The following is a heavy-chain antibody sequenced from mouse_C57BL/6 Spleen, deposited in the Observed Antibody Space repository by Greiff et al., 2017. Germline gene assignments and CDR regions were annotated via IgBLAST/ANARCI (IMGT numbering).Heavy chain of an antibody. Sequence: EVKLMESGGGLVKPGGSLKLSCAASGFTFSDYGMHWVRQAPEKGLEWVAYISSGSSTIYYADTVKGRFTISRDNAKNTLFLQMTSLRSEDTAMYYGARAAYYRDAMDYWGQGTSVTVSS. J-gene: IGHJ4*01. D-gene: IGHD2-12*01. V-gene: IGHV5-17*01. CDR1: GFTFSDYG. CDR2: ISSGSSTI. CDR3: ARAAYYRDAMDY.